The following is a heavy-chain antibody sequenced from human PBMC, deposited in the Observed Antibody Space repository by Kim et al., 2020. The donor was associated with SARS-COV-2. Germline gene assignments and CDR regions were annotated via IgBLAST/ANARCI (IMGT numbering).Heavy chain of an antibody. J-gene: IGHJ3*02. V-gene: IGHV1-46*01. D-gene: IGHD3-22*01. CDR1: GYTFTSYY. CDR2: INPSGGST. CDR3: ARVGRSGYYYSRAFDI. Sequence: ASVKVSCKASGYTFTSYYMHWVRQAPGQGLEWMGIINPSGGSTSYAQKFQGRVTMTRDTSTSTVYMELSSLRSEDTAVYYCARVGRSGYYYSRAFDIWGQGTMVTVSS.